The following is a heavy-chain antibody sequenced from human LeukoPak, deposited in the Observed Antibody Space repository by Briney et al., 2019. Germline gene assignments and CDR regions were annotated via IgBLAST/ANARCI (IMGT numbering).Heavy chain of an antibody. Sequence: GGSLRLSCAASGFTFSSYSMNWVRQAPGKGLEWVSSISSSSSYIYYADSVKGRFTISRDNAKNSLYLQMNSLRAEDTAVHYCARVDDYGDIFDYWGQGTLVTVSS. CDR1: GFTFSSYS. D-gene: IGHD4-17*01. CDR3: ARVDDYGDIFDY. J-gene: IGHJ4*02. V-gene: IGHV3-21*01. CDR2: ISSSSSYI.